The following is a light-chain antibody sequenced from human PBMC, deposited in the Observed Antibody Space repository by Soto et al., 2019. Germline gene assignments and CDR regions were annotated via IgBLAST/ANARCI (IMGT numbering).Light chain of an antibody. Sequence: QSALTQPRSVSGSPGQSVTISCTGTSSDVGGYDYVSWYQQHPGKAPKLMISDVTKRPSGVSDRFSGSKSGNTASLTISGLQAEDEADYYCCSYAGCCTHYVFGTGTKLTVL. V-gene: IGLV2-11*01. J-gene: IGLJ1*01. CDR1: SSDVGGYDY. CDR2: DVT. CDR3: CSYAGCCTHYV.